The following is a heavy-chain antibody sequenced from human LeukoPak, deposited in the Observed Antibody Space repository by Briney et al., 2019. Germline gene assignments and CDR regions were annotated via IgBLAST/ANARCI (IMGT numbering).Heavy chain of an antibody. D-gene: IGHD3-16*02. Sequence: LSGGSLRLSCAVSGFTFSRYWMNWVRQAPGKGLEWVANINQDGSEKYYVDSVKGRFTISRDNAKNSLYLQMNSLRAEDTAVYYCARVPAGVIGMKDAFDIWGQGTMVTVSS. CDR3: ARVPAGVIGMKDAFDI. V-gene: IGHV3-7*01. CDR2: INQDGSEK. CDR1: GFTFSRYW. J-gene: IGHJ3*02.